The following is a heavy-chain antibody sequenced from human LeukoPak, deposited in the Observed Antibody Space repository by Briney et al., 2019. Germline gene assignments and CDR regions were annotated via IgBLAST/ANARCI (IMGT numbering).Heavy chain of an antibody. J-gene: IGHJ4*02. CDR3: AAAKRWLQTPGDY. CDR1: GFTFSTYA. Sequence: GGSLRLSCAASGFTFSTYAMRLVRQAPGKGLEWVSAISGSGGSTYYADSVKGRFTISRDNSKNTLYLQMNSLRAEDTAVYYCAAAKRWLQTPGDYWGQGTLVTVSS. V-gene: IGHV3-23*01. D-gene: IGHD5-24*01. CDR2: ISGSGGST.